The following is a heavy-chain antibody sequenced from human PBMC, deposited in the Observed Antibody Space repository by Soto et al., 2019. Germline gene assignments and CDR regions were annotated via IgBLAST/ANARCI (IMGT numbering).Heavy chain of an antibody. CDR3: ARVRYYGSGKDYYYGMDV. D-gene: IGHD3-10*01. CDR1: GFTFSSYS. Sequence: GSLRLSCAASGFTFSSYSMNWVRQAPGKGLEWVSSISSSSSYIYYADSVKGRFTISRDNAKNSLYLQMNSLRAEDTAVYYCARVRYYGSGKDYYYGMDVWGQGTTVTVSS. J-gene: IGHJ6*02. CDR2: ISSSSSYI. V-gene: IGHV3-21*01.